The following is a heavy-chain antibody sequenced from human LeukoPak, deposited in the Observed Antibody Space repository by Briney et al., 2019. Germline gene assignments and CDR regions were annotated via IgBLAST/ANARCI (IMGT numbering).Heavy chain of an antibody. CDR2: TNEAGSEK. CDR3: ARAGDAGSADY. Sequence: PGGSLRLSCAASGFTVSAYWMSCVRQGPRKGLEWGANTNEAGSEKYYVDSVKGRFTISRDNGRNSLYLQMSSLRGEDTAFYYCARAGDAGSADYWGKGTLVTVSS. CDR1: GFTVSAYW. D-gene: IGHD3-10*01. J-gene: IGHJ4*02. V-gene: IGHV3-7*01.